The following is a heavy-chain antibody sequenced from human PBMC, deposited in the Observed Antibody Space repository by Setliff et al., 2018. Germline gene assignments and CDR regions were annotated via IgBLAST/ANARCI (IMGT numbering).Heavy chain of an antibody. D-gene: IGHD5-12*01. J-gene: IGHJ4*02. CDR2: IYYSGST. CDR3: ARVRKGYSGYDFGDY. CDR1: GGSISSHY. V-gene: IGHV4-59*11. Sequence: SETLSLTCTVSGGSISSHYWSWIRQPPEKGLEWIGSIYYSGSTNYNPSLKSRVTISLDTSRNQFSLKLRSVTAADTAVYYCARVRKGYSGYDFGDYWGQGTLVTVSS.